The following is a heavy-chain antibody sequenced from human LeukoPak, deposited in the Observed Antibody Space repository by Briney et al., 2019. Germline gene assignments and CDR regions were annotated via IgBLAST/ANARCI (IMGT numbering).Heavy chain of an antibody. Sequence: GGSLRLSCGASGFTFSNYAMSWVRQAPGKGLEWVSGINDNGSTRFYAASVKGRFTSSRDNPKNTLYLQMNGLRVEDTAVYYCSKDMPTLPPFPHYWGQGTLVTVSS. V-gene: IGHV3-23*01. CDR1: GFTFSNYA. J-gene: IGHJ4*02. CDR2: INDNGSTR. D-gene: IGHD2-2*01. CDR3: SKDMPTLPPFPHY.